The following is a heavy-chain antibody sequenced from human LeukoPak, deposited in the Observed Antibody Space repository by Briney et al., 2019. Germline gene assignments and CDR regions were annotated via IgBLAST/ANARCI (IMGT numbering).Heavy chain of an antibody. J-gene: IGHJ4*02. CDR3: ARGLGFDY. CDR2: IYYSGST. CDR1: GGSISNYY. Sequence: SETLSLTCTVSGGSISNYYWSWIRQPPGKGLEWIGYIYYSGSTNYNPSLKSRVTISVDTSKNQFSLKLSSVTAADTAVYYCARGLGFDYWGQGTLVTVSS. V-gene: IGHV4-59*01.